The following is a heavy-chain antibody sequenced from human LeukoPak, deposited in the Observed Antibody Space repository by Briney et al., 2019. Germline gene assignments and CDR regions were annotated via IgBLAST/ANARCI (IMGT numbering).Heavy chain of an antibody. J-gene: IGHJ4*02. V-gene: IGHV1-8*01. D-gene: IGHD1-26*01. Sequence: ASVTVSRKASGYTFTSYDINWVWQPTGQGLEWMGWMNPNSGNTGYAQKFQGRVTMTRNTAISTAYMELSSLRSEDTAVYYCARGAEWELDYWGQGTLVTVSS. CDR1: GYTFTSYD. CDR2: MNPNSGNT. CDR3: ARGAEWELDY.